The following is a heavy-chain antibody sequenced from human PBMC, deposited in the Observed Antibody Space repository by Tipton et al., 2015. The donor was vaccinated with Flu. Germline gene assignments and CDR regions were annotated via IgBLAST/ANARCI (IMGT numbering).Heavy chain of an antibody. J-gene: IGHJ4*02. D-gene: IGHD5-24*01. CDR2: ISSGGNYI. Sequence: SLRLSCAASGFTFSSNTMNWVRQAPGKGLRWVSFISSGGNYIYQPDSLNGRFTVSSDNAKNSLHLHMSSLRVEDAAVYYCARAREGYNSGQDYRGQGTLVTVSS. CDR3: ARAREGYNSGQDY. V-gene: IGHV3-21*01. CDR1: GFTFSSNT.